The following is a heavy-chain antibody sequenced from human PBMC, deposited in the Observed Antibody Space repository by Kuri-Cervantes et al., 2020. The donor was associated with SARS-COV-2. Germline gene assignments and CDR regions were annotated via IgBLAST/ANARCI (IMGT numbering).Heavy chain of an antibody. Sequence: GGSLRLSCAASGFTVSNNYMAWVRQAPGKGLQWVSIIYGDGSTFYADSVKGRFTISRDSSKNTLFLQMNSLLIEDTAHYYCARVGSGPGGVDHWGQGTLVTVSS. V-gene: IGHV3-66*02. CDR2: IYGDGST. J-gene: IGHJ4*02. D-gene: IGHD6-19*01. CDR1: GFTVSNNY. CDR3: ARVGSGPGGVDH.